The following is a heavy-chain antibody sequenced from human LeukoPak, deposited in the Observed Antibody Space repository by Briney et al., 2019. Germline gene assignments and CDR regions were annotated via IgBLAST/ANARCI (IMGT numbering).Heavy chain of an antibody. CDR2: ISGGGANT. CDR3: AKDYDVLTAFDY. V-gene: IGHV3-23*01. Sequence: GGSLRLSCTASGITFTSYAMSWVRQAPGKGLEWVSFISGGGANTNYADSVKGRFTISRDNSKNTLYLQMNSLRAEDTAVYYCAKDYDVLTAFDYWGQGTLVTVSS. J-gene: IGHJ4*02. D-gene: IGHD3-9*01. CDR1: GITFTSYA.